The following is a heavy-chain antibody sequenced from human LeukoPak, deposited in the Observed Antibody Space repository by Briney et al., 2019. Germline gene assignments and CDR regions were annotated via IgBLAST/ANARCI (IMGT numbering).Heavy chain of an antibody. J-gene: IGHJ4*02. CDR2: IKKDGSEK. CDR1: GFTFSSYW. CDR3: ARDLSGVTEYTYGRGIDY. D-gene: IGHD5-18*01. V-gene: IGHV3-7*01. Sequence: GGSLGLSCAASGFTFSSYWMSWVRQAPGKGLERVANIKKDGSEKYYVDSVKGRFTISRDNAKTSLYLQMNSLRAEDTAVYYCARDLSGVTEYTYGRGIDYWGQGTLVTVSS.